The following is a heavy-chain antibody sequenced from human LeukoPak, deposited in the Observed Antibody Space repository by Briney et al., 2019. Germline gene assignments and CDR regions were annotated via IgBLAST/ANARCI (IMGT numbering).Heavy chain of an antibody. V-gene: IGHV1-69*13. CDR3: ASGRDGYNGFDY. J-gene: IGHJ4*02. D-gene: IGHD5-24*01. CDR2: IIPIFGTA. Sequence: GASVKVSCKASGDTFSSYAISWVRQAPGQGLEWMGGIIPIFGTANYAQKFQGRVTITADESTSTAYVELSSLRSEDTAVYYCASGRDGYNGFDYWGQGTLVTVSS. CDR1: GDTFSSYA.